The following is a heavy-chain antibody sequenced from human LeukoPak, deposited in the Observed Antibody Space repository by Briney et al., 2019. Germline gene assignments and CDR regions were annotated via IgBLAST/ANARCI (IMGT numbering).Heavy chain of an antibody. CDR1: GFTLHSYE. D-gene: IGHD3-10*02. CDR2: ISRSGNTK. J-gene: IGHJ4*01. CDR3: ARIMLPRTNYFTY. Sequence: GGSLRHPCLVSGFTLHSYEMNGVGQAPGKGLEWVSHISRSGNTKKYADSVKGRFTISRDNAKNSLYLQTNSLRAEDTAVYFCARIMLPRTNYFTYWRERTLVTVSS. V-gene: IGHV3-48*03.